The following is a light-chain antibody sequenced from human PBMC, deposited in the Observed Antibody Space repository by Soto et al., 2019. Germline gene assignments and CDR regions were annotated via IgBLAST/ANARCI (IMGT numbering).Light chain of an antibody. V-gene: IGLV2-14*03. CDR2: EVS. J-gene: IGLJ1*01. CDR1: SSDVGAYDY. CDR3: SSYTSSSTRV. Sequence: QSALTHPASVSGSPGQSITISCTGTSSDVGAYDYVSWYQQHPDKAPKLMIYEVSNRPSGVSNRFSGSKSVNTATLTISGLQTEDEADYYCSSYTSSSTRVFGTGTKVTVL.